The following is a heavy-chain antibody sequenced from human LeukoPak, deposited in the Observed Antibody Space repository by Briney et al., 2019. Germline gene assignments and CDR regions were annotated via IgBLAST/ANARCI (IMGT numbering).Heavy chain of an antibody. J-gene: IGHJ4*02. CDR3: VRDTGGSGSYPDY. D-gene: IGHD1-26*01. V-gene: IGHV3-7*01. Sequence: PGGSLRLSCAASGFTFSDYWMTWVRQAPGKGLEWVANIKQDASEKYYVDSVKGRFTISRDNAKNSLYLQVNSLSVEDTAVYYCVRDTGGSGSYPDYWGQGTLVTVSS. CDR2: IKQDASEK. CDR1: GFTFSDYW.